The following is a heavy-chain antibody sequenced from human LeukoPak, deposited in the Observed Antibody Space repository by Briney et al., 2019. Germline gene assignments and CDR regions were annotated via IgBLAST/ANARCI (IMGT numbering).Heavy chain of an antibody. CDR3: ARSRRDYYYGMDV. CDR2: ISGSGGST. V-gene: IGHV3-23*01. J-gene: IGHJ6*02. D-gene: IGHD6-6*01. Sequence: GGSLRLSCAASGFTFSSYGMHWVRQAPGKGLEWVSAISGSGGSTYYADSVKGRFTISRDNSKNTLYLQMNSLRAEDTAVYYCARSRRDYYYGMDVWGQGTTVTVSS. CDR1: GFTFSSYG.